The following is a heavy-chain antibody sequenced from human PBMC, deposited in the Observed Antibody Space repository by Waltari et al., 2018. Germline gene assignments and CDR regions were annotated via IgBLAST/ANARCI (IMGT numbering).Heavy chain of an antibody. D-gene: IGHD2-15*01. V-gene: IGHV3-21*01. Sequence: EVQLVGSGGGLVKPGGSLRLSCAASGFPFSTYPMNWGRQAPGKGLEWVSSISSGSSYIYYADSVKGRFTISRDNAKNSLYLQMNSLRVEDTAVYYCAREWGVMVGTAGFYFDYWGQGALVTVSS. CDR1: GFPFSTYP. CDR3: AREWGVMVGTAGFYFDY. CDR2: ISSGSSYI. J-gene: IGHJ4*02.